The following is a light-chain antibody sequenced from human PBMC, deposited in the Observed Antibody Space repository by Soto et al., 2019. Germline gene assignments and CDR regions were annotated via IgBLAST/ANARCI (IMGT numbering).Light chain of an antibody. Sequence: DIQMTQSPSTLSASVGDKVTITCRASQSISSWLAWYQQKPGKAPNLLIYKASKLESGVPSRFSGTGFGTEFSLTINSLQPDDFATYYCQQYKTYSSFGGGTTVDIK. J-gene: IGKJ4*01. CDR1: QSISSW. V-gene: IGKV1-5*03. CDR2: KAS. CDR3: QQYKTYSS.